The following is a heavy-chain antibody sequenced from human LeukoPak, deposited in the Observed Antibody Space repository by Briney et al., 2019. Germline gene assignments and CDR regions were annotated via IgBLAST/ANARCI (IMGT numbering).Heavy chain of an antibody. Sequence: PSETLSLTCTVSGGSISSYYWRWIRQPPGKGLEWIGYIYYRGRTNYNPSLKGRVTISGDTSKDQFSLKLSSVNAADTAVYYCARDLVAVTKGFDIWGLGTMVSVSS. V-gene: IGHV4-59*12. CDR2: IYYRGRT. J-gene: IGHJ3*02. D-gene: IGHD4-17*01. CDR1: GGSISSYY. CDR3: ARDLVAVTKGFDI.